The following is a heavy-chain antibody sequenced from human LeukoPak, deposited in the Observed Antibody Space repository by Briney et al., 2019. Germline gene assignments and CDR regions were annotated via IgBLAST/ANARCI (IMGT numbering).Heavy chain of an antibody. D-gene: IGHD3-3*01. Sequence: SGGSLRLSCAASGFTFSTNSMNWVRQAPGKGLEWVSYISSTGGTIYYADSMKGRSTISRDNSKNTLYLQMNSLRAEDTAVYYCAKGIFGVVISGDAFDIWGQGTMVTVSS. V-gene: IGHV3-48*01. CDR3: AKGIFGVVISGDAFDI. CDR1: GFTFSTNS. CDR2: ISSTGGTI. J-gene: IGHJ3*02.